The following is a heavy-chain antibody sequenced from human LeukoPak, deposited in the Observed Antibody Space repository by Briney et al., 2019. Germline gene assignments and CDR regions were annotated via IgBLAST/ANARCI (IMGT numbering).Heavy chain of an antibody. V-gene: IGHV4-59*01. Sequence: PSETLSLTCTVSGGSISSYYWSWIRQPPGKGLEWIGYIYYSGSTNYNPSLKSRITISVDTSKNQFSLKLSSVTAADTAVYYCARNGDVMTFEYWGQGTLVTVSS. CDR3: ARNGDVMTFEY. J-gene: IGHJ4*02. D-gene: IGHD3-16*01. CDR1: GGSISSYY. CDR2: IYYSGST.